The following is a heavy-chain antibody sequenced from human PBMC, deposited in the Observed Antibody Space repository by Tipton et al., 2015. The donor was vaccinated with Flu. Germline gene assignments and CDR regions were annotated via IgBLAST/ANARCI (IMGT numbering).Heavy chain of an antibody. Sequence: SLRLSCAASGFTFSTYAMSWVRQAPGKGLEWVSAFSGSGASTYYADSVKGRFAISRDNAKNSLYLQLNSLRAEDTALYYCATLTADDYWGQGDVVTVSS. CDR1: GFTFSTYA. D-gene: IGHD7-27*01. CDR3: ATLTADDY. V-gene: IGHV3-23*01. J-gene: IGHJ4*02. CDR2: FSGSGAST.